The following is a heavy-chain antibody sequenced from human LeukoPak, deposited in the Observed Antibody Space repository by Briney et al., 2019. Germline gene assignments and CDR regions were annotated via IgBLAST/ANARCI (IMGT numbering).Heavy chain of an antibody. J-gene: IGHJ6*02. CDR3: ARGEETYYDILTGYYNYYYYGMDV. V-gene: IGHV1-69*04. Sequence: SVTVSCKASGGTFSSYAISWVRQAPGQGLEWMGRIIPILGIANYAQKFQGRVTITADKSTSTAYMELSSLRSEDTAVYYCARGEETYYDILTGYYNYYYYGMDVWGQGTTVTVSS. D-gene: IGHD3-9*01. CDR2: IIPILGIA. CDR1: GGTFSSYA.